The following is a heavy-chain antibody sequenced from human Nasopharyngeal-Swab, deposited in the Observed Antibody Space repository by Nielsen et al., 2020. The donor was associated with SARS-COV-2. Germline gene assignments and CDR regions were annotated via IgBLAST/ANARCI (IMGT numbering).Heavy chain of an antibody. J-gene: IGHJ4*02. D-gene: IGHD4-23*01. CDR1: GFTFSSYW. CDR2: IKQDGSEK. CDR3: AKLGGNSDGSYFDY. V-gene: IGHV3-7*01. Sequence: GGSLRLSCAASGFTFSSYWMSWVRQAPGKGLEWVANIKQDGSEKYYVDSVKGRFSISRDNAKNSLYLQMNSLRAEDTAVYYCAKLGGNSDGSYFDYWGQGTLVTVSS.